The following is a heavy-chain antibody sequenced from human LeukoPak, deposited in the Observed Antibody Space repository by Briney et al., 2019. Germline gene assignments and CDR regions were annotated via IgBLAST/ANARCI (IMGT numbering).Heavy chain of an antibody. CDR1: GFTFSSYA. CDR3: ASVEQWLVLDY. Sequence: GGSLRLSCAAPGFTFSSYAMSWVRQAPGKGLEWVSAISGSGGSTYYADSVKGRFTISRDNSKNTLYLQMNSLRAEDTAVYYCASVEQWLVLDYWGQGTLVTVSS. J-gene: IGHJ4*02. V-gene: IGHV3-23*01. D-gene: IGHD6-19*01. CDR2: ISGSGGST.